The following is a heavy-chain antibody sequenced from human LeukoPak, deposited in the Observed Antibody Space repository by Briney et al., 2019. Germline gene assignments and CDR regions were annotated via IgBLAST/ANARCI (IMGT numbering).Heavy chain of an antibody. V-gene: IGHV6-1*01. CDR1: GDSVSSNSAA. Sequence: PSQTLSLTCAISGDSVSSNSAAWNWIRQSPSRGLEWLGRTYYRSKWYNDYAVSVKSRITINSDTSKNQFSLQLNSVTPEDTALYYCARGRSYPNYNWNYDPYYFDYWGQGTLVTVSS. J-gene: IGHJ4*02. CDR3: ARGRSYPNYNWNYDPYYFDY. CDR2: TYYRSKWYN. D-gene: IGHD1-7*01.